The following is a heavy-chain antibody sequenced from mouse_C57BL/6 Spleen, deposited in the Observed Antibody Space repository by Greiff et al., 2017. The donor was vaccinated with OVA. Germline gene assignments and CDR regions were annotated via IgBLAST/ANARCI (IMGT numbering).Heavy chain of an antibody. Sequence: VKLMESGPGLVAPSQSLSITCTVSGFSLTSYGVDWVRQPPGKGLEWLGVIWGGGSTNYNSALMSRLSISKDNSKRQVFLKMNSLQTDDTAMYYCSQNGGYRYYAMDYWGQGTSGTVSS. D-gene: IGHD2-14*01. J-gene: IGHJ4*01. CDR1: GFSLTSYG. V-gene: IGHV2-9*01. CDR2: IWGGGST. CDR3: SQNGGYRYYAMDY.